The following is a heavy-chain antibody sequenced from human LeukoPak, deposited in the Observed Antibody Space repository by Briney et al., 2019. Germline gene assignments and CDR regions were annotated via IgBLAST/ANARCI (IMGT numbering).Heavy chain of an antibody. CDR3: ARQYIGSGKYYYALDV. CDR1: GDSISNYY. J-gene: IGHJ6*02. CDR2: MYTSGST. D-gene: IGHD3-10*01. V-gene: IGHV4-4*07. Sequence: SETLSLTCTVSGDSISNYYWVWIRQPAGEGLEWIGRMYTSGSTNFNPSLKSRLIMSLDTSKNLFSLQLSSVTAANTAVYYCARQYIGSGKYYYALDVWGQGTTVTVSS.